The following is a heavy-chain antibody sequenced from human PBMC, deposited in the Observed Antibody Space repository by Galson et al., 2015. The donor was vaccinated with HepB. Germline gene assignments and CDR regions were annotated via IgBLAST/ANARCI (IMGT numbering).Heavy chain of an antibody. CDR2: ISADNVNT. D-gene: IGHD2-15*01. Sequence: SVKVSCKASGYTFNSYGISWVRQAPGQGLGWMGWISADNVNTNYAQNVQGRVTMTTDTSTSTAYMVLRRLRSDDTAVYYCAIGYCSAGSCYPPTRFDFWGQGTLVTVSS. J-gene: IGHJ4*02. V-gene: IGHV1-18*04. CDR3: AIGYCSAGSCYPPTRFDF. CDR1: GYTFNSYG.